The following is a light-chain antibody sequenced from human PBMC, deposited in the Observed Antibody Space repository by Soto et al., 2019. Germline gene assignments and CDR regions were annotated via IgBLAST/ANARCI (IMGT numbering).Light chain of an antibody. J-gene: IGKJ1*01. CDR2: AAS. V-gene: IGKV3-15*01. Sequence: FVFMQSPDCLSYHPGERATLSCRASQSVSSNLAWYQQKPGQAPRHLIYAASTRAAGIPARFSGSGSGTDFTLTISSLQSEDFAVYYCHQYNNWRTFGQGTKVDIK. CDR1: QSVSSN. CDR3: HQYNNWRT.